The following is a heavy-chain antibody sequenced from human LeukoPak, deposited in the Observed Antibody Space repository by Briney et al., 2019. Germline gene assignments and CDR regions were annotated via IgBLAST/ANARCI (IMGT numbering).Heavy chain of an antibody. CDR3: ARTTYYYDSSGYYPYYFDY. J-gene: IGHJ4*02. CDR1: GYTLTSYY. Sequence: ASVKVSCKASGYTLTSYYMHWVRQAPGQGLEWMGTINPSGGSTSYAQKFQGRVTMTRDTSTSTVYMELSSLRSEDTAVYYCARTTYYYDSSGYYPYYFDYWGQGTLVTVSS. CDR2: INPSGGST. V-gene: IGHV1-46*01. D-gene: IGHD3-22*01.